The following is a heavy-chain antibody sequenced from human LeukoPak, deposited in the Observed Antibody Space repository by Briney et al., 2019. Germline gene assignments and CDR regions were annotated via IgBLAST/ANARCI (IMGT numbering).Heavy chain of an antibody. CDR2: IYSGGST. CDR3: ANGGPPAGHTLDY. J-gene: IGHJ4*02. Sequence: GGSLRLSCAASGFTVSSNYMSWVRQAPGKGLEWVSVIYSGGSTYYADSVKGRFTISRDNSKNKLYLQMNSLRAEDTAVYYCANGGPPAGHTLDYRGQGTLVTVSS. CDR1: GFTVSSNY. V-gene: IGHV3-53*01. D-gene: IGHD6-13*01.